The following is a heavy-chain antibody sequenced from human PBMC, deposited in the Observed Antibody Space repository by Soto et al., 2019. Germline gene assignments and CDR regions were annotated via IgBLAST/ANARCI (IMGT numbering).Heavy chain of an antibody. CDR1: GFTFNNCG. V-gene: IGHV3-33*01. CDR2: IWYDGSNK. D-gene: IGHD1-26*01. J-gene: IGHJ4*03. CDR3: ARAPIGPGSFDF. Sequence: PGGSLRLSCTASGFTFNNCGMHWVRQAPGKGMEWVSVIWYDGSNKYYADSVKGRFTISRDNSKNTLYLQVNSLGAEDTAVYYCARAPIGPGSFDFWGQGTLVTVSS.